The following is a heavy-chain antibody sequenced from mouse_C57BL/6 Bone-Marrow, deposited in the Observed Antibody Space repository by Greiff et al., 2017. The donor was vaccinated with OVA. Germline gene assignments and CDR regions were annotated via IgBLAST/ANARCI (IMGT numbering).Heavy chain of an antibody. D-gene: IGHD2-4*01. J-gene: IGHJ4*01. CDR3: ASSYDYDEDYAMDY. CDR2: IRNKANGYTT. CDR1: GFTFTDYY. Sequence: EVMLVESGGGLVQPGGSLSLSCAASGFTFTDYYMSWVRQPPGKALEWLGFIRNKANGYTTEYSASVKCRFTISRDNSQSILYLQMNALRAEDSATYYCASSYDYDEDYAMDYWGQGTSVTVSS. V-gene: IGHV7-3*01.